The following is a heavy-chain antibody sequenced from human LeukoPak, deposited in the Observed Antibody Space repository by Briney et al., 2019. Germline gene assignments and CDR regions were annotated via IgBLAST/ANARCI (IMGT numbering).Heavy chain of an antibody. D-gene: IGHD3-10*01. J-gene: IGHJ4*02. CDR2: INHSGST. CDR3: ARDRTMVRGVNHFDY. CDR1: GGSFSGYH. V-gene: IGHV4-34*01. Sequence: SETLSLTCAVYGGSFSGYHWSWIRQPPGKGLEWIGEINHSGSTNYNPSLKSRVTISVDTSKNQFSLKLSSVTAADTAVYYCARDRTMVRGVNHFDYWGQGTLVTVSS.